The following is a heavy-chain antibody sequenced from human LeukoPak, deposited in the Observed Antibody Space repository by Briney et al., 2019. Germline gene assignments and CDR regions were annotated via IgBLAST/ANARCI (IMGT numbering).Heavy chain of an antibody. D-gene: IGHD3-10*01. CDR1: GFTFDDYA. V-gene: IGHV3-9*01. J-gene: IGHJ4*02. CDR2: ISWNSGSI. CDR3: AKEGVTMVRGATLDY. Sequence: GGSLRLSCAASGFTFDDYAMHWVRQAPGKGLEWVSGISWNSGSIGYADSVKGRFTISRDNAKNSLYLQMNSLRAEDTALYYCAKEGVTMVRGATLDYWGQGTLVTVSS.